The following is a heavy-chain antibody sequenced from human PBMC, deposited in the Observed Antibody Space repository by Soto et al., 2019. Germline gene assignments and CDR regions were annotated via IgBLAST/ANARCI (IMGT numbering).Heavy chain of an antibody. Sequence: GASVKVSCKASGGTFGSYAISWVRQAPGQGLEWMGGIIPIFGTANYAQKFQGRVTITADESTSTAYMELSSLRSEDTAVYYCAGPPELTRIYYYYGMDVWGQGTTVTVSS. CDR3: AGPPELTRIYYYYGMDV. D-gene: IGHD1-7*01. CDR1: GGTFGSYA. CDR2: IIPIFGTA. J-gene: IGHJ6*02. V-gene: IGHV1-69*13.